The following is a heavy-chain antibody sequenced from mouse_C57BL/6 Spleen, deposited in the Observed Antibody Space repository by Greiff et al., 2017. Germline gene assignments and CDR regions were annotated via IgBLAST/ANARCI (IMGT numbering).Heavy chain of an antibody. CDR3: TSTGPWFAY. Sequence: EVKLMESGGGLVQPGGSMKLSCVASGFTFSNYWMNWVRQSPEKGLEWVAQIRLKSDNYATHYAESVKGRFTISRDDSKSSVYLQMNNLRAEDTGIYYCTSTGPWFAYWGQGTLVTVSA. D-gene: IGHD4-1*02. CDR2: IRLKSDNYAT. V-gene: IGHV6-3*01. J-gene: IGHJ3*01. CDR1: GFTFSNYW.